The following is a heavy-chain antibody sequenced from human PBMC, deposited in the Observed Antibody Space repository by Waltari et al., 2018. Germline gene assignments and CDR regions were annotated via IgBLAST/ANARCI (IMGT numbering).Heavy chain of an antibody. CDR1: GGSISSSSYY. CDR2: IYYSGST. V-gene: IGHV4-39*07. CDR3: ARREGIAAAGTGWFDP. Sequence: QLQLQESGPGLVKPSETLSLTCTVSGGSISSSSYYWGWIRKPPGKGLEWIGSIYYSGSTYYNPSLKSRVTISVDTSKNQFSLKLSSVTAADTAVYYCARREGIAAAGTGWFDPWGQGILVTVSS. D-gene: IGHD6-13*01. J-gene: IGHJ5*02.